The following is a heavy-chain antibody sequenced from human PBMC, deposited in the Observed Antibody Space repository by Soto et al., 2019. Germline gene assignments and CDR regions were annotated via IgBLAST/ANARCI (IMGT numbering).Heavy chain of an antibody. J-gene: IGHJ4*02. V-gene: IGHV1-3*01. D-gene: IGHD6-13*01. CDR3: ARHPRYSSSWLY. CDR1: GYTFTSYA. Sequence: QVQLVQSGAEVKKPGASVKVSCKASGYTFTSYAMHWVRQAPGQRLEWMGWINAGNGNTKYSQKFQGRVTITRDTSASTAYMELSSLRSEDTAVYYCARHPRYSSSWLYWGQGTLVTVSS. CDR2: INAGNGNT.